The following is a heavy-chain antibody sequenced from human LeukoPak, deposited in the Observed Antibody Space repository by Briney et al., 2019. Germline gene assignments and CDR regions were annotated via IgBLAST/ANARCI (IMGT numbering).Heavy chain of an antibody. CDR3: AKVRENYYDSSGFDY. CDR2: ISYDGSNK. V-gene: IGHV3-30*18. Sequence: PGGSLRLSCAASGFTFSSYGMHWVRQAPGKGLEWVAVISYDGSNKYYADSVKGRFTISRDNSKNTLYLQMNSLRAEDTAVYYCAKVRENYYDSSGFDYWGQGTLVTVSS. D-gene: IGHD3-22*01. CDR1: GFTFSSYG. J-gene: IGHJ4*02.